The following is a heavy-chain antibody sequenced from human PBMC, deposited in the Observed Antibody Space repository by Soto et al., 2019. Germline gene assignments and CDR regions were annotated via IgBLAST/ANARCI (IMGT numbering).Heavy chain of an antibody. J-gene: IGHJ4*02. V-gene: IGHV3-23*01. CDR3: SKAYIAVAVPDY. CDR2: ITGNGLNS. D-gene: IGHD6-19*01. CDR1: GFTFDSHA. Sequence: XESLRLSCAASGFTFDSHAMSWVRLAPGKGLEWISSITGNGLNSYYANSVKGRFTISRDSSKKMLYLHMNDVGAEDTAIYYCSKAYIAVAVPDYWGQGTLVTVSS.